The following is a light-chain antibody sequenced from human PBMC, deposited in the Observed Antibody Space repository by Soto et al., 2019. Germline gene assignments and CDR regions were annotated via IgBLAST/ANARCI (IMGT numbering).Light chain of an antibody. Sequence: EIVMTQSPATLSVSPGERATLSCRASQSVSSNLAWYQQKPAQAPRLLIYGASTRATAIPARFSGSGSGTELTLTISSLQSEDFAVYYCQQYNNWPPWTFGQGTKVEIK. V-gene: IGKV3-15*01. CDR1: QSVSSN. CDR3: QQYNNWPPWT. J-gene: IGKJ1*01. CDR2: GAS.